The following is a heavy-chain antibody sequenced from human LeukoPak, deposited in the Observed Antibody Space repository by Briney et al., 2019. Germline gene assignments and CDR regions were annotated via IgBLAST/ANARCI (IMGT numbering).Heavy chain of an antibody. V-gene: IGHV4-59*01. CDR1: GGSISSYY. CDR2: IYYSGST. J-gene: IGHJ5*02. CDR3: ARGESSASNWFDP. D-gene: IGHD3-22*01. Sequence: PSETLSLTCTVSGGSISSYYWNWIRQPPGRGLEWIGYIYYSGSTNYNPSLKSRVTISVDTSKNQFSLKLSSVTAADTAVYYCARGESSASNWFDPWGQGTLVTVSS.